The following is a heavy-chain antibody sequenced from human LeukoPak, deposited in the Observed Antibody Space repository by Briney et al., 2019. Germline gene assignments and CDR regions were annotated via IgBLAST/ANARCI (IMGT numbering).Heavy chain of an antibody. CDR1: GGSISSGSYY. D-gene: IGHD2-2*02. J-gene: IGHJ5*02. V-gene: IGHV4-61*02. CDR3: ARGLVVVPAAIIS. Sequence: SETLSLTCTVSGGSISSGSYYWSWIRQPAGKGLEWIGRIYTSGSTNYNPSLKSRVTISVDTSKNQFSLKLSSVTAADMAVYYCARGLVVVPAAIISWGQGTLVTVSS. CDR2: IYTSGST.